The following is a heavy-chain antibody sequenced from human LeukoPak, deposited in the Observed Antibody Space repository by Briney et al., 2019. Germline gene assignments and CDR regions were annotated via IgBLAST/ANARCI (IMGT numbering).Heavy chain of an antibody. J-gene: IGHJ4*02. V-gene: IGHV3-66*01. CDR1: GLTVSSNY. CDR3: ARGDHPYYDFDY. Sequence: GGSLRLSCAASGLTVSSNYMSWVRQTPGKGLEWVSIIYACGSTYYADSVTGRFTISRDKSKNTLYLQMNSLRDEDTAVYYCARGDHPYYDFDYWGQGTRVTVSS. D-gene: IGHD3-10*01. CDR2: IYACGST.